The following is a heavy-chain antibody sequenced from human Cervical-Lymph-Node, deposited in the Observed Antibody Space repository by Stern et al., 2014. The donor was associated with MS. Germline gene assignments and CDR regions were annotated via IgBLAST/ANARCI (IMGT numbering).Heavy chain of an antibody. D-gene: IGHD3-3*01. Sequence: VQLVESGSELKKPGASVKVSCKASGYTFINYAINWVRQAPGQGLEWMGWLNTNSGNPTYAQGFTGRFVFSLDTSVSTAYLQISSLKAEDTAVYYCARDDFGVGGDAFDIWGQGTMVTVSS. CDR2: LNTNSGNP. CDR1: GYTFINYA. J-gene: IGHJ3*02. V-gene: IGHV7-4-1*02. CDR3: ARDDFGVGGDAFDI.